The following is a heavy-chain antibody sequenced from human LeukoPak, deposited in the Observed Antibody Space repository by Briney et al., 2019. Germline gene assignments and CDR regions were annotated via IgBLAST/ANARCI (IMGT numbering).Heavy chain of an antibody. Sequence: GSLRLSCSASGFPLNSYAMSWVRQAPGKGLEWVSAFNNDGDSTYSADSVKGRFTVSRDNSKNTLYLQMNSLRAEDAAVYYCAQQVGYCSSGNCYFTYWGQGTLVTVSS. CDR1: GFPLNSYA. D-gene: IGHD2-15*01. V-gene: IGHV3-23*01. J-gene: IGHJ1*01. CDR2: FNNDGDST. CDR3: AQQVGYCSSGNCYFTY.